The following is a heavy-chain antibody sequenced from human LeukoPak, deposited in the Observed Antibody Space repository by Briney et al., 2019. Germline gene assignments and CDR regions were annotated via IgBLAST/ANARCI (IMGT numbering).Heavy chain of an antibody. CDR3: ARADLHGGNPFDAFDI. V-gene: IGHV4-59*08. CDR2: IYDNGKT. CDR1: GGSIKFYY. Sequence: SETLSLTCSVSGGSIKFYYWNWLPQPPGKGLEWIGYIYDNGKTNYNPSPQSRATTSLETSKKRFFLNLRSLTAPDTAIYYFARADLHGGNPFDAFDIWGQGTMVAVSS. D-gene: IGHD4-23*01. J-gene: IGHJ3*02.